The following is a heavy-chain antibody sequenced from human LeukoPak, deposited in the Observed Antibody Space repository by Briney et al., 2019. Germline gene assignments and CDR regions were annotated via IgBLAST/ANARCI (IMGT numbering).Heavy chain of an antibody. Sequence: PGGSLRLSCAASGFTFSTYAMGWVRQAPGKGLEWVSTIGATTGNTYHADSVKGRFTISRDNSKNTMWLQMNSLRAEDTAIYYCANRGRYYFDYWGQGALVAVSS. CDR1: GFTFSTYA. CDR3: ANRGRYYFDY. CDR2: IGATTGNT. D-gene: IGHD3-10*01. V-gene: IGHV3-23*01. J-gene: IGHJ4*02.